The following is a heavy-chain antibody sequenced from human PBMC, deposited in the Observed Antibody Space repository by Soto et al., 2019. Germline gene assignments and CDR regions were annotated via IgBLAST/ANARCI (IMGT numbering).Heavy chain of an antibody. CDR3: AKESNYYGSGDLYY. CDR2: ISYDGSNK. J-gene: IGHJ4*02. D-gene: IGHD3-10*01. V-gene: IGHV3-30*18. Sequence: PGGSLRLSCAASGFTFSSYGMHWVRQAPGKGLEWVAVISYDGSNKYYADSVKGRFTISRDNSKNTLYLQMNSLRAEDTAVYYCAKESNYYGSGDLYYWGQGTLVTVSS. CDR1: GFTFSSYG.